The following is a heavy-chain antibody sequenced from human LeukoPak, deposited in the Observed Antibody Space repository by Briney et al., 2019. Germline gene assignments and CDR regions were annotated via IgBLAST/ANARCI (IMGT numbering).Heavy chain of an antibody. D-gene: IGHD5-12*01. CDR3: AREAGYSGFNWFDP. Sequence: SETLSLTCAVSGGSISSGGYSWSWIRQPPGKGLEWIGYIYHSGSTYYNPSLKSRVTISVDRSKNQFSLKLSSVTAAGTAVYYCAREAGYSGFNWFDPWGQGTLVTVSS. V-gene: IGHV4-30-2*01. J-gene: IGHJ5*02. CDR2: IYHSGST. CDR1: GGSISSGGYS.